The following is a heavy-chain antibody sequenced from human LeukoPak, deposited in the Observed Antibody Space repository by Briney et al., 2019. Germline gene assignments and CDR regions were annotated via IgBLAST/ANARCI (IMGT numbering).Heavy chain of an antibody. J-gene: IGHJ5*02. CDR1: GYTFTGYY. CDR3: ARDQATYYQHWFDP. D-gene: IGHD3-10*01. V-gene: IGHV1-2*02. Sequence: ASVKVSCKASGYTFTGYYMHWVRQAPGQGLEWMGWINPNSGGTNYAQKFQGRVTMTRDTSISTAYMELSRLRSDDTAVYYCARDQATYYQHWFDPWGQGTLVTVSS. CDR2: INPNSGGT.